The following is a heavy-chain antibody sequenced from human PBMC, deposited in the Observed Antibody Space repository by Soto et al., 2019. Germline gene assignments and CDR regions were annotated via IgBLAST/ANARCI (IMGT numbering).Heavy chain of an antibody. V-gene: IGHV3-30*18. D-gene: IGHD3-22*01. CDR2: ISYDGSNK. J-gene: IGHJ4*02. CDR3: AKVISAYYYDSSGVVLGY. CDR1: GFTFSSYG. Sequence: GGSLRLSCAASGFTFSSYGMHWVRQAPGKXLEWVAVISYDGSNKYYADSVKGRFTISRDNSKNTLYLQMNSLRAEDTAVYYCAKVISAYYYDSSGVVLGYWGQVTLVTISS.